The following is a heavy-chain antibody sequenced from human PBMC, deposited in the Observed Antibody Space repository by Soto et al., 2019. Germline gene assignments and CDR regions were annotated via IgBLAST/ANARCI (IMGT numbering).Heavy chain of an antibody. D-gene: IGHD2-2*02. Sequence: PGGSLRLSCPDSGFTFSNHYMSWVRQAPGKGLEWVSSISSRSDIYYADSVKGRFTISRDNAKNSVSLQMNSLRAEDTAVYYCAREYTAWPLAYGLDVWGQGTTVTVSS. CDR2: ISSRSDI. V-gene: IGHV3-21*01. CDR1: GFTFSNHY. CDR3: AREYTAWPLAYGLDV. J-gene: IGHJ6*02.